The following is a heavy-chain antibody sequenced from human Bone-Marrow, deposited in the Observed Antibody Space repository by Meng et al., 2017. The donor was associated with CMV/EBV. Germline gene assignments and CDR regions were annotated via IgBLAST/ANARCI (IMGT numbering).Heavy chain of an antibody. CDR2: IRYDGSNK. J-gene: IGHJ4*02. CDR1: GFTFSSYG. Sequence: QVQLVESGGGVVQPGGSLRLSCAASGFTFSSYGMHWVRQAPGKGLEWVAFIRYDGSNKYYADSVKGRFTISRDNSKNTLYLQMNSLRAEDTAVYYCAKDIGIVGAPKLSGFDYWGQGTLVTVSS. V-gene: IGHV3-30*02. D-gene: IGHD1-26*01. CDR3: AKDIGIVGAPKLSGFDY.